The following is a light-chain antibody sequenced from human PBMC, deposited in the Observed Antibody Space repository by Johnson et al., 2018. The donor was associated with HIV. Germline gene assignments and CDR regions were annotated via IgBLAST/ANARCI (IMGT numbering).Light chain of an antibody. CDR1: SSNVGNNY. CDR2: ENN. CDR3: GTWDSSLSAYV. V-gene: IGLV1-51*02. Sequence: HSVLTQPPSVSAAPGQKVTIYCSGSSSNVGNNYVSWYKQLPGTAPKLLIYENNKRPSGIPDRFSGSKSGTSATLGITGLQTGDEADYYCGTWDSSLSAYVFGTGTKVTVL. J-gene: IGLJ1*01.